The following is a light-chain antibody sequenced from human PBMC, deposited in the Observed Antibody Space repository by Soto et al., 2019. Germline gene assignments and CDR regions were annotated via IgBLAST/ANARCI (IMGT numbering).Light chain of an antibody. CDR2: DAS. CDR3: QQRSDWPLT. CDR1: QSVSSY. J-gene: IGKJ4*01. Sequence: EIVLTQSPTTLSLSPGERATLSCRASQSVSSYFAWYQQKPGQAPRLLIYDASTRAAGSPARFSGSESGTYFILTISSLDPEDFADYYCQQRSDWPLTFGGGTKVEIK. V-gene: IGKV3-11*01.